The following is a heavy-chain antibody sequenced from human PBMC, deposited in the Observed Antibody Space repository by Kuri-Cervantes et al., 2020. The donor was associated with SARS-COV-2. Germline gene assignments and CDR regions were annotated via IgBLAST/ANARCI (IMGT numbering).Heavy chain of an antibody. Sequence: ASVKVSCKASGYTFTSYGISWVRQAPGQGLEWMGWMNPNSGNAGYAQKFQGRVTMTRNTSISTAYMELSSLRSEDTAVYYCARLGYCSTTSCYDLNWFDPWGHGTLVTVSS. CDR1: GYTFTSYG. J-gene: IGHJ5*02. D-gene: IGHD2-2*01. V-gene: IGHV1-8*02. CDR2: MNPNSGNA. CDR3: ARLGYCSTTSCYDLNWFDP.